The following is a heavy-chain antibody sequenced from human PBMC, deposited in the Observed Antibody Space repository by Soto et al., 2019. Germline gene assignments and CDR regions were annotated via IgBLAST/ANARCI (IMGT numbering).Heavy chain of an antibody. V-gene: IGHV1-69*06. CDR3: AREIDDSSGYPAFDI. J-gene: IGHJ3*02. CDR1: GGTFSSYA. Sequence: AVKVSCKASGGTFSSYAISWVRQAPGQGLEWMGGIIPIFGTANYAQKFQGRVTITADKSTSTAYMELSSLRSEDTAVYYCAREIDDSSGYPAFDIWGQGTMVTVSS. D-gene: IGHD3-22*01. CDR2: IIPIFGTA.